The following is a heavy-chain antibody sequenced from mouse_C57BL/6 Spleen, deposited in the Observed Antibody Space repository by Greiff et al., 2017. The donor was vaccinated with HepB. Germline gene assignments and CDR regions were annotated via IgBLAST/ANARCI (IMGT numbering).Heavy chain of an antibody. Sequence: VQLQQSVAELVRPGASVKLSCTASGFTIKNTYMHWVKQRPEQGLEWIGRIDPANGNTKYAPKFQGKATITADTSSNTAYLQLSSLTSEDTAIYYCARGRRGFDYWGQGTTLTVSS. CDR3: ARGRRGFDY. CDR1: GFTIKNTY. J-gene: IGHJ2*01. CDR2: IDPANGNT. V-gene: IGHV14-3*01.